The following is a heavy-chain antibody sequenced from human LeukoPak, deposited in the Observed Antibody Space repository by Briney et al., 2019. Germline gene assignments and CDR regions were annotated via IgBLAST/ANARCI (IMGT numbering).Heavy chain of an antibody. D-gene: IGHD6-13*01. V-gene: IGHV5-51*01. CDR1: GYSFTSYW. Sequence: GESLKISCEASGYSFTSYWIGWVRQMPGKGLEWMGIIYPGDSDTRYSPSFQGQVTISADKSISTAYLQWSSLKASDTAMYYCARHIAAALDAFDIWGQGTMVTVSS. CDR3: ARHIAAALDAFDI. J-gene: IGHJ3*02. CDR2: IYPGDSDT.